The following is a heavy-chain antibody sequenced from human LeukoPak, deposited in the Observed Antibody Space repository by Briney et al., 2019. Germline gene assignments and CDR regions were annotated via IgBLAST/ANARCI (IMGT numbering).Heavy chain of an antibody. CDR2: INSDGSTT. D-gene: IGHD5-18*01. V-gene: IGHV3-74*03. CDR1: GFTFSNYW. Sequence: GGSLRLSCAASGFTFSNYWVHWVRQAPGKGLVWVSRINSDGSTTKYADSVKGRFTISRDNSKNTLFLQMNSMRAEDTAVYYCARDRSQRAYSYGPDGEWGQGTLVTVSS. CDR3: ARDRSQRAYSYGPDGE. J-gene: IGHJ4*02.